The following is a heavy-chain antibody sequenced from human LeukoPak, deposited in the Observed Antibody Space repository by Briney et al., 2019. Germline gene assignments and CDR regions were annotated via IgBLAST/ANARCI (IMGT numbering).Heavy chain of an antibody. CDR1: GGTFSSYA. V-gene: IGHV1-69*13. J-gene: IGHJ6*03. CDR2: IIPIFGTA. D-gene: IGHD3-3*01. CDR3: ASGEWLSKLYYYYYMDV. Sequence: GASVKVSCKASGGTFSSYAISWVRQAPGQGLEWMGGIIPIFGTANYAQKFQGRVTITADESTSTAYMELSSLRSEDTAVYYCASGEWLSKLYYYYYMDVWGKGTTVTISS.